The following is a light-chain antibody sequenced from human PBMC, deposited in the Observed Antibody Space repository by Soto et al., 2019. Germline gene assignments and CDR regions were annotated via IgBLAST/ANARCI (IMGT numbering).Light chain of an antibody. V-gene: IGKV3-11*01. Sequence: EIVLTQSPATLSLSPGERATLSCRASQSVNSYLAWYQQKPGQAPRLLIYDATSRSSGIPARFSGSGSGTDFTSKLISLVTEDFAVYYFPQRSQWPVTCVGGTKEEIK. CDR1: QSVNSY. CDR3: PQRSQWPVT. J-gene: IGKJ4*01. CDR2: DAT.